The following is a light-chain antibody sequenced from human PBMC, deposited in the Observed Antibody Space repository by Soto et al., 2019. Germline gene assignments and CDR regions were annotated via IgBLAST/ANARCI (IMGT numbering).Light chain of an antibody. CDR1: SSNIGAGFD. CDR2: DNN. Sequence: QSVLTQPPSVSGAPGQRVTISCTGSSSNIGAGFDVHWYQQLPGTAPKLLIYDNNNRPSGVPDRLSGSKSGTSASLAITGLQAEDEAYYYCQSYDSSLSGSVFGGGTQLTVL. J-gene: IGLJ2*01. V-gene: IGLV1-40*01. CDR3: QSYDSSLSGSV.